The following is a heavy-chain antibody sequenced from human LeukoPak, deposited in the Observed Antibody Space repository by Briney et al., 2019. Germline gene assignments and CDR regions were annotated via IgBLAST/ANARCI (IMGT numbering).Heavy chain of an antibody. CDR1: GFTFRSHA. Sequence: GGSLRLSCVGSGFTFRSHAMSWVRQAPEKGLEFVSGIYENGGTTYYADSVKGRFTISRDTSKNTLFLQMNSLRAEDTAVYYCAKDRGYNYGLCDYWGQGTLVTVSS. CDR3: AKDRGYNYGLCDY. V-gene: IGHV3-23*01. CDR2: IYENGGTT. J-gene: IGHJ4*02. D-gene: IGHD5-18*01.